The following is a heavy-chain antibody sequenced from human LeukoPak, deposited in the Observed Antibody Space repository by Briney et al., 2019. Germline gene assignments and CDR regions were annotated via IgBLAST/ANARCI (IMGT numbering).Heavy chain of an antibody. J-gene: IGHJ5*02. V-gene: IGHV4-59*08. CDR2: IYYSGST. CDR1: GGSISSYY. CDR3: AVVSSLNWFDP. D-gene: IGHD2-15*01. Sequence: KSSETLSLTCTVSGGSISSYYWSWIRQPAGKGLEWIGYIYYSGSTNYNPSLKSRVTISVDTSKNQFSLKLSSVTAADTAVYYCAVVSSLNWFDPWGQGTLVTVSS.